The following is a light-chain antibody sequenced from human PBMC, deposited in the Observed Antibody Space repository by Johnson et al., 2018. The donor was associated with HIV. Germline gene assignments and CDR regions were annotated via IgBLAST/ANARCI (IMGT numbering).Light chain of an antibody. J-gene: IGLJ1*01. CDR2: YNN. CDR1: SSNIGNNY. Sequence: QSVLTQPPSVSAAQGQKVTISCSGSSSNIGNNYVSWYQQVPGAAPKLLIYYNNKRPSGIPDRFSGSKSGPSATLGITGLQTGDEADYYCGTWDSSLSAYVFGTGTKVTVL. CDR3: GTWDSSLSAYV. V-gene: IGLV1-51*01.